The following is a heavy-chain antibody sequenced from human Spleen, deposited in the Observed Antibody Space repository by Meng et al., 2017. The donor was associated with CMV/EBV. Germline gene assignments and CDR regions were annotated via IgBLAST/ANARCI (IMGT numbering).Heavy chain of an antibody. Sequence: SISSSGYAGSWIRQHPGKGLEWIGYIYYSGSTYYNPYLERRVSISVDPSKNQSSLKLSSVPAADTAVYYCARAYDFWSARNPYYFDYWGQGTLVTVSS. V-gene: IGHV4-31*02. CDR3: ARAYDFWSARNPYYFDY. D-gene: IGHD3-3*01. J-gene: IGHJ4*02. CDR1: SISSSGYA. CDR2: IYYSGST.